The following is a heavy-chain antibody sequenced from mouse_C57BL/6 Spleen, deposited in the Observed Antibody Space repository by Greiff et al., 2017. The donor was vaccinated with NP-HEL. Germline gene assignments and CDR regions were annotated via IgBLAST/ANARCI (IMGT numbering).Heavy chain of an antibody. CDR2: IYPSDGGT. Sequence: QVQLQQPGAELVRPGSSVKLSCKASGYTFTSYWMHWVKQRPIQGLEWIGNIYPSDGGTHYNQKFKDKATLTVDKSSSTAYMQLSSLTSEDSAVYYCARGYYGRSYAMDYWGQGTSVTVSS. V-gene: IGHV1-52*01. CDR3: ARGYYGRSYAMDY. D-gene: IGHD1-1*01. CDR1: GYTFTSYW. J-gene: IGHJ4*01.